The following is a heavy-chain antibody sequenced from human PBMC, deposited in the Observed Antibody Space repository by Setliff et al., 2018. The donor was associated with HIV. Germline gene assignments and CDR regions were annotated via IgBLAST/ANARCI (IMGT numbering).Heavy chain of an antibody. CDR3: AHSAVAGPPIGHYFAY. V-gene: IGHV2-5*01. CDR2: TYWNDDK. J-gene: IGHJ4*02. D-gene: IGHD6-19*01. Sequence: GSGPTLVNPTQTLTLTCTVSGFSIGTLGMCVGWVRQPPGKALEWLAVTYWNDDKRYNPSLKSRLTITKDSSKDQVVLTMTNLDPVDTATYYCAHSAVAGPPIGHYFAYWGQGTLVTVSS. CDR1: GFSIGTLGMC.